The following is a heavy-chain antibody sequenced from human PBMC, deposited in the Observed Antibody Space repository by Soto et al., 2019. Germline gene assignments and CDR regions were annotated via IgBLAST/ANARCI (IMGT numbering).Heavy chain of an antibody. CDR1: GYTFTSYG. CDR3: ARFTWSSFYIVVPAATIFDY. V-gene: IGHV1-18*01. Sequence: ASVKVSCKASGYTFTSYGISWVRQAPGQGLEWMGWISAYNGNTNYAQKLQGRVTMTTDTSTSTAYMELRSLRSDDTAVYYCARFTWSSFYIVVPAATIFDYWGQGTLVTVSS. D-gene: IGHD2-2*01. CDR2: ISAYNGNT. J-gene: IGHJ4*02.